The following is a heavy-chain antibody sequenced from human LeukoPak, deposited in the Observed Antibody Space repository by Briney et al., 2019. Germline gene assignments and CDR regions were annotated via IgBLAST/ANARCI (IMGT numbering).Heavy chain of an antibody. CDR1: GFTFDDYA. D-gene: IGHD3-3*01. CDR2: ISWNSGSI. CDR3: ARAFWSGNYLFDY. V-gene: IGHV3-9*01. J-gene: IGHJ4*02. Sequence: PGGSLRLSCAASGFTFDDYAMYWVRQVPGKGLEWVAGISWNSGSIAYADSVKGRFTISRDNAKNSLYLQMNSLRAEDTALYHCARAFWSGNYLFDYWGQGTLVTVSS.